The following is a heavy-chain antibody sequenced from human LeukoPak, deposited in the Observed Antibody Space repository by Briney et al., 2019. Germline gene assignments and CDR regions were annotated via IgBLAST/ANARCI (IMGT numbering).Heavy chain of an antibody. D-gene: IGHD1-20*01. J-gene: IGHJ4*02. Sequence: PEGSLRLSCAASGFTFSSYGMHWVRQAPGKGLEWVAVIWYDGSNKYYADSVKGRFTISRDNSKNTLYLQMNSLRAEDTAVYYCARDRITGTIFDYWGQGTLVTVSS. CDR1: GFTFSSYG. CDR3: ARDRITGTIFDY. CDR2: IWYDGSNK. V-gene: IGHV3-33*01.